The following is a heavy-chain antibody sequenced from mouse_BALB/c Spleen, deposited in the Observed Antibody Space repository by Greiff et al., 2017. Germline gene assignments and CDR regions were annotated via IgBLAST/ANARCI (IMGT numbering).Heavy chain of an antibody. Sequence: EVQLQQSGAELVKPGASVKLSCTASGFNIKDTYMHWVKQRPEQGLEWIGRIDPANGNTKYDPKFQGKATITADTSSNTAYLQLSSLTSEDTAVYYCASDGSSYFYAMDDWGQGTSVTVSS. V-gene: IGHV14-3*02. CDR2: IDPANGNT. CDR1: GFNIKDTY. D-gene: IGHD1-1*01. J-gene: IGHJ4*01. CDR3: ASDGSSYFYAMDD.